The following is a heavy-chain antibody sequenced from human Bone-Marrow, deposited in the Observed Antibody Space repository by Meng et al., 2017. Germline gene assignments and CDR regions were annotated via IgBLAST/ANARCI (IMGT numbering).Heavy chain of an antibody. CDR1: GGSISSYY. CDR3: ARDGYSTPLGY. D-gene: IGHD6-13*01. V-gene: IGHV4-59*12. CDR2: IYYSGST. J-gene: IGHJ4*02. Sequence: ESLKISCTVSGGSISSYYWSWIRQPPGKGLEWIGYIYYSGSTYYNPSLKSRVTISVDTSKNQFSLKLSSVTAADTAVYYCARDGYSTPLGYWGQGTLVTVSS.